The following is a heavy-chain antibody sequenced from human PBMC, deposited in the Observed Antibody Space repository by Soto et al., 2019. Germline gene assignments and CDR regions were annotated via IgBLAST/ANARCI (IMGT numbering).Heavy chain of an antibody. Sequence: QVQLQESGPGLVKPSETLSLTCTVSGGSITSYYWSWIRQPPGKGLEWIGYIYYSGSTNYNPSLKSRVTLSVDTSKGQFSLKLSSGTAADTGVDYWGRIYPREYYYYYYMDVWGKGTTVTVSS. V-gene: IGHV4-59*01. CDR2: IYYSGST. J-gene: IGHJ6*03. CDR1: GGSITSYY. CDR3: GRIYPREYYYYYYMDV.